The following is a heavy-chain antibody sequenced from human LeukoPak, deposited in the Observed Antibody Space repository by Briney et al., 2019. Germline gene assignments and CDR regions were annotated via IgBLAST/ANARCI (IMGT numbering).Heavy chain of an antibody. D-gene: IGHD6-13*01. CDR1: GLTFSKYA. Sequence: GGSLTLSCAVSGLTFSKYAMNWVRQGPGKGLEWVSGIGASGASTYYADSVKGRFTISRDNSKNRLYLQVKSLRADDTGVYFCAKDLEAAAGTIVNDYWGQGTLVTVSS. V-gene: IGHV3-23*01. CDR3: AKDLEAAAGTIVNDY. J-gene: IGHJ4*01. CDR2: IGASGAST.